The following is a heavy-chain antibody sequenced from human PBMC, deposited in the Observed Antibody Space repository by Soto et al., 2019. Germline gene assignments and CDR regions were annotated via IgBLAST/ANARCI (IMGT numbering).Heavy chain of an antibody. CDR2: IYTSGST. CDR3: AGRCRIAMAGTIDYWFDP. J-gene: IGHJ5*02. D-gene: IGHD6-19*01. Sequence: SETLSLTCTVSGGSISSYYWSWIRQPAGKGLEWIGRIYTSGSTNYNPSLTSRVTMSVDTSKNQFSLKLRSVTAADTAVYYCAGRCRIAMAGTIDYWFDPWGQGTLVTVSS. CDR1: GGSISSYY. V-gene: IGHV4-4*07.